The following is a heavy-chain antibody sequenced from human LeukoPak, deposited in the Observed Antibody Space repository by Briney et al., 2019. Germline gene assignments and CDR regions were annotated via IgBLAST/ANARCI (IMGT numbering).Heavy chain of an antibody. CDR1: GYTFTGYY. CDR3: ARDTSRLYCSSTSCWGEYYFDY. CDR2: INPNSGGT. Sequence: GASVKVSCKASGYTFTGYYMHWVRQAPGQGLEWMGWINPNSGGTNYAQKFQGRVTMTRDTSISTAYMELSRLRSDDTAVYYCARDTSRLYCSSTSCWGEYYFDYWGQGTLVTVSS. J-gene: IGHJ4*02. D-gene: IGHD2-2*01. V-gene: IGHV1-2*02.